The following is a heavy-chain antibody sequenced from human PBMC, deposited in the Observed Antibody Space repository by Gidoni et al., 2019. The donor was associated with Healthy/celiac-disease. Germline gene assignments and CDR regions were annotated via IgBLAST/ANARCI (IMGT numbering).Heavy chain of an antibody. CDR1: GDSVPSNRAS. J-gene: IGHJ3*02. V-gene: IGHV6-1*01. CDR3: ARDKDTYYYDSRSPATPDKHAFDI. CDR2: TYYRSKWYN. D-gene: IGHD3-22*01. Sequence: QVQLQQSGPGLVKPSQTLSLTCPISGDSVPSNRASWHWIRQSPSRGLEWLGRTYYRSKWYNDYAVSVKSRITINPDTSKNQFSLQLNSVTPEDTAVYYCARDKDTYYYDSRSPATPDKHAFDIWGQGTMVTVSS.